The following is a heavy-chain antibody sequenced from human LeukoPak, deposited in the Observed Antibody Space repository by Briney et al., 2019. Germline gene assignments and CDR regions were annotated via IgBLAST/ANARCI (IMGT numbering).Heavy chain of an antibody. J-gene: IGHJ4*02. D-gene: IGHD3-10*01. V-gene: IGHV4-59*08. CDR1: GGSFSGYY. CDR3: ARHVSGITLVRGVVRSPYYFDY. Sequence: PSETLSLTCTVSGGSFSGYYWSWIRQPPGKGLEWIGYIYYSGSTNYNPSLKSRVTISVDTAKNQFSLNLSSVTAADTALYYCARHVSGITLVRGVVRSPYYFDYWGQGTLVTVSS. CDR2: IYYSGST.